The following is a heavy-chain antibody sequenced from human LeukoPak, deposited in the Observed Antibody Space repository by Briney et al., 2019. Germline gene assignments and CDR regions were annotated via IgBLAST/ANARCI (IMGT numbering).Heavy chain of an antibody. CDR1: GASISTYY. CDR2: IYFTGST. J-gene: IGHJ4*02. Sequence: SETLSLTCTVSGASISTYYWSWIRQPPGKGLEWLCYIYFTGSTNYNPSLESRISISVDTSTKQFSLKLTSVTAADTAMYYFARGTTYYYGSGSYYDYWGQGTLVTVSS. CDR3: ARGTTYYYGSGSYYDY. V-gene: IGHV4-59*01. D-gene: IGHD3-10*01.